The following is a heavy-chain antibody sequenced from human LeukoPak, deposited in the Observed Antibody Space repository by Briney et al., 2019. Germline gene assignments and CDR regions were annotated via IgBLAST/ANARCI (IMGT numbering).Heavy chain of an antibody. CDR1: GYIFTSYF. J-gene: IGHJ5*02. CDR3: ARALPHRRLMDTTMEQHWFDP. V-gene: IGHV1-46*01. Sequence: ASVKVSCKASGYIFTSYFMHWVRQAPGQGLEWMGLINPSGGSTRYAQKFQGRVTMTRDMSTSTVYMELSSLRAEDTAVYYCARALPHRRLMDTTMEQHWFDPWGQGTLVTVSS. CDR2: INPSGGST. D-gene: IGHD5-18*01.